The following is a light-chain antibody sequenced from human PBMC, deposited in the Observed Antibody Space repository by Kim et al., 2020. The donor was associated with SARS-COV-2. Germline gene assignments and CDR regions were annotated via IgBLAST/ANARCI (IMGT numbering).Light chain of an antibody. J-gene: IGKJ1*01. V-gene: IGKV3-15*01. CDR1: QSVSSN. CDR3: QQYNNWPPGT. Sequence: SPGESATLSGRASQSVSSNLAWYQQKPGQAPRLLIYGASTRATGIPARFSGSGSGTEFTLTISSLQSEDFAVYYCQQYNNWPPGTFGQGTKVDIK. CDR2: GAS.